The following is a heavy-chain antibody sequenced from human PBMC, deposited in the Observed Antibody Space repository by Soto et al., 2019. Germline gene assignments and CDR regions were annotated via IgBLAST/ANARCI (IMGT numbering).Heavy chain of an antibody. CDR1: GFTFSSYG. Sequence: QVQLVESGGGVVQPGRSLRLSCAASGFTFSSYGLHWVRQAPGKGLVWVAVISYDGSNKYYADSVTGRFTITRDNSKNSLYLQMNSLSAEDTAVYYCAKEAEAAAGHFDYCGQGTLVTVSS. CDR3: AKEAEAAAGHFDY. D-gene: IGHD6-13*01. CDR2: ISYDGSNK. J-gene: IGHJ4*02. V-gene: IGHV3-30*18.